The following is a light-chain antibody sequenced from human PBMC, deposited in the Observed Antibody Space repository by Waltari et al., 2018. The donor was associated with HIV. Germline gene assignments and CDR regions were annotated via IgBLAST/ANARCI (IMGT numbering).Light chain of an antibody. Sequence: QSALTQPASVSGSPGQSITISCSGTSSDISTYDFVSWYQKPPAKAPKLLIYDVTARPSGVSSRFSGSKSGSTASLTISSIQAYDEADYYCSSYTTSNTVVFGPGTKLSVL. CDR2: DVT. J-gene: IGLJ2*01. CDR1: SSDISTYDF. V-gene: IGLV2-14*03. CDR3: SSYTTSNTVV.